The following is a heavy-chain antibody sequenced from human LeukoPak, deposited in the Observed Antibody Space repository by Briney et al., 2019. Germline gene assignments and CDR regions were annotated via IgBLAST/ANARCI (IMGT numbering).Heavy chain of an antibody. V-gene: IGHV4-59*08. CDR1: GYSINNYY. CDR2: VSYSGTP. D-gene: IGHD1-26*01. J-gene: IGHJ6*02. Sequence: SQTLSLTCTVSGYSINNYYWSWIRQPPGKGLEWIGYVSYSGTPDYNPSLKSRVTISLDTSRNQFSLQLSSVTAADTAEYYCVRRKWDRLTYYYYGMDVWGQGTTVTVSS. CDR3: VRRKWDRLTYYYYGMDV.